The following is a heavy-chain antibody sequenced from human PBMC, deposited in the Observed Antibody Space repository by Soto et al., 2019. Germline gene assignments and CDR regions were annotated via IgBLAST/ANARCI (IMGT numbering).Heavy chain of an antibody. V-gene: IGHV3-23*01. CDR2: ISGSGGST. CDR1: GFTFSSYA. D-gene: IGHD6-6*01. CDR3: AKDPEYSSSATYDY. J-gene: IGHJ4*02. Sequence: GSLRLSCAASGFTFSSYAMSWVRQAPGKGLEWVSAISGSGGSTYYADSVKGRFTISRDNSKNTLYLQMNSLRAEDTAVYYCAKDPEYSSSATYDYWGQGTLVTVSS.